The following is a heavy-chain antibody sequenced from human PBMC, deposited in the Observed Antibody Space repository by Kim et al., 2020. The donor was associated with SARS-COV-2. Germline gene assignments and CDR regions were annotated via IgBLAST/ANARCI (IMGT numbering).Heavy chain of an antibody. V-gene: IGHV1-8*01. J-gene: IGHJ4*02. Sequence: ASVKVSCKASGYTFTSYDINWVRQATGQGLEWMGWMNPNSGNTGYAQKFQGRVTMTRNTPISTAYMELSSLRSEDTAVYYCARWNFDYGDYHFDYWGQGTLVTVSS. CDR1: GYTFTSYD. CDR3: ARWNFDYGDYHFDY. CDR2: MNPNSGNT. D-gene: IGHD4-17*01.